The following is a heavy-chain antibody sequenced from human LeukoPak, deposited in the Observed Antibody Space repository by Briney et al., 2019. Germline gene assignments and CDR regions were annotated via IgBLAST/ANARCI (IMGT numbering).Heavy chain of an antibody. D-gene: IGHD3-9*01. J-gene: IGHJ4*02. V-gene: IGHV4-39*01. CDR1: GGSVSGGNYF. CDR3: ARLSKGRYFDYFFDY. Sequence: PSETLSLTCSVSGGSVSGGNYFWGWIRQPPGKGLEWIGNINYLGSTAYNPSLKSRITTSVDTSKHQFSLKLTSVTAADTAVYYCARLSKGRYFDYFFDYWGQGTLVTVSS. CDR2: INYLGST.